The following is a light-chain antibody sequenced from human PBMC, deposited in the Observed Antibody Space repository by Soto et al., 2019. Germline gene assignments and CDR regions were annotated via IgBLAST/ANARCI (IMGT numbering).Light chain of an antibody. CDR1: SSDVGGYNY. CDR2: EVS. CDR3: SSYERSNNPVI. J-gene: IGLJ2*01. V-gene: IGLV2-8*01. Sequence: QSVLTQPPSASGSPGQSVTISCTGTSSDVGGYNYVSWYQQHPGKAPKFLIFEVSRRPSGVPDRFSGSKSGNTASLTVSGLQADDEAYYYCSSYERSNNPVIFGGGTKFAVL.